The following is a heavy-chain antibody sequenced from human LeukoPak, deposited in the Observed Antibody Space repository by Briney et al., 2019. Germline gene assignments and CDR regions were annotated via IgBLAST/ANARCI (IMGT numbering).Heavy chain of an antibody. D-gene: IGHD3-10*01. CDR2: MNPNSANT. V-gene: IGHV1-8*01. J-gene: IGHJ4*02. CDR1: GYTFTIYD. Sequence: ASVKVSCKASGYTFTIYDINWVRQATGQGLEWMGWMNPNSANTGYAQKFQGRVTMTRNTSISTAYMELSSLRSEDTAVYYCAVGYGSGSYSPLDYWGQGTLVTVSS. CDR3: AVGYGSGSYSPLDY.